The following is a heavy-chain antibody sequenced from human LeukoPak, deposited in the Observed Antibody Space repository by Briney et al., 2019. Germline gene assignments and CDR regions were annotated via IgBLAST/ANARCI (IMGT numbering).Heavy chain of an antibody. Sequence: PGGTLRLSCAASGFTFSSYGMSWVRQAPGKGLEWVSAISGSGGSTYYADSVKGRFTISRDNSKNTLYLQMNSLRAEDTAVYYCAKDSGKLAYCGGDCYSPHFQHWGQGTLVTVSS. D-gene: IGHD2-21*02. CDR3: AKDSGKLAYCGGDCYSPHFQH. CDR2: ISGSGGST. CDR1: GFTFSSYG. J-gene: IGHJ1*01. V-gene: IGHV3-23*01.